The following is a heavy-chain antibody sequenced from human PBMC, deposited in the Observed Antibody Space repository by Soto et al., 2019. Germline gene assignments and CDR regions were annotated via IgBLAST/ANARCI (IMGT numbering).Heavy chain of an antibody. CDR3: VKDPFRYDFWRWLGYFDF. CDR2: ISGGGGNT. D-gene: IGHD3-3*01. V-gene: IGHV3-23*01. J-gene: IGHJ4*02. CDR1: GFTFRSYA. Sequence: EVQLLESGGGLVQPGGSLRLSCAASGFTFRSYAMSWVRQAPGKGLEWVSVISGGGGNTYYADSVKGRFTISRDNYKNTLYLLMNSLRADNTAIYYCVKDPFRYDFWRWLGYFDFCGQGALVTVS.